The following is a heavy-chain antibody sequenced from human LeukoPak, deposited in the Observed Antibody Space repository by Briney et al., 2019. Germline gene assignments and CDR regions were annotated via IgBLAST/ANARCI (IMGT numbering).Heavy chain of an antibody. V-gene: IGHV4-59*01. CDR2: THHSGAT. CDR3: ARSSGHSYGDFDY. Sequence: NPSETLSLTCSVSGVSITSNYWRLIRQPPGKGLEWLGYTHHSGATSYNPSLKSRSTMSLDTSNNQFSLKLSSVTAADTAVYYCARSSGHSYGDFDYWGQGNLVTVSS. D-gene: IGHD5-18*01. J-gene: IGHJ4*02. CDR1: GVSITSNY.